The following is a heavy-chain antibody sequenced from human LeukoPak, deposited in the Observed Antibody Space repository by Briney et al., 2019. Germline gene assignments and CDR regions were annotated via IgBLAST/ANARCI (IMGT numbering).Heavy chain of an antibody. D-gene: IGHD2-2*01. CDR2: VSSSSTSI. Sequence: GGSLRLSCAASGLSFRIYSMNWVRQAPGKGLEWVSSVSSSSTSIYYAATLKGRFTISRDNAKNSLFLQVNSLRDEDTAVYYCARGPPCSSTSCYVTGAFDFWGQGTMVTVSS. J-gene: IGHJ3*01. CDR3: ARGPPCSSTSCYVTGAFDF. V-gene: IGHV3-21*01. CDR1: GLSFRIYS.